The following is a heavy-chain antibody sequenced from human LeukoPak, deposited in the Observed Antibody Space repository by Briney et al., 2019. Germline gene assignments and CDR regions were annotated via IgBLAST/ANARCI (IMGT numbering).Heavy chain of an antibody. CDR3: AKNYYDSSGYYYGPYYFDY. CDR1: GFTFSSYS. J-gene: IGHJ4*02. Sequence: GGSLRLSCAASGFTFSSYSMNWVRQAPGKGLEWVSSISSSSSYIYYADSVKGRFTISRDNAKNSLYLQMNSLRAEDTAVYYCAKNYYDSSGYYYGPYYFDYWGQGTLVTVSS. CDR2: ISSSSSYI. V-gene: IGHV3-21*01. D-gene: IGHD3-22*01.